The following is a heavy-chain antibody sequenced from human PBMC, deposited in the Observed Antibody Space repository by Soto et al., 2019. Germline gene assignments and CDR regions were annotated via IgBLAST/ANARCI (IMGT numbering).Heavy chain of an antibody. CDR1: GFSLTTGGVG. J-gene: IGHJ4*02. CDR3: AHRYDTSGYNQYYFDY. V-gene: IGHV2-5*01. CDR2: SNWNDDK. D-gene: IGHD3-22*01. Sequence: QITLKESGPTLVKPTQTLTLTCTFSGFSLTTGGVGVGWIRQPPGKALEWLALSNWNDDKRYSSSLKNRLTITKDTSKNQVVITVSNVDPVDTATYYCAHRYDTSGYNQYYFDYWGQGTLVTVSS.